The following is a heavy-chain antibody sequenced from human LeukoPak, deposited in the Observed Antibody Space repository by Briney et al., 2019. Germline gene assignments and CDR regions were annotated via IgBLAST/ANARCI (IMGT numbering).Heavy chain of an antibody. Sequence: SETLSLTCTVSGYSISSGYYCGWIRQPPGKGLEWIGSIYHSGSTYYNPSLKSRVTISVDTSKNQFSLKLSSVTAADTAVYYCARDTTGDHNSFDYWGQGTLVTVSS. CDR3: ARDTTGDHNSFDY. CDR2: IYHSGST. J-gene: IGHJ4*02. CDR1: GYSISSGYY. D-gene: IGHD7-27*01. V-gene: IGHV4-38-2*02.